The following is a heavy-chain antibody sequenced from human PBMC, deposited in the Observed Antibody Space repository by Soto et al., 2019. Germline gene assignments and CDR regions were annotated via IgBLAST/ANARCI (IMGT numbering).Heavy chain of an antibody. V-gene: IGHV4-59*02. CDR2: IYYSGNT. Sequence: SETLSLTCTVSGGTVSSHYWSWIRQPPGKGLEWIGYIYYSGNTNYNPSLKSRVTISLDRSKNQFSLKLNSVTAADTAVYYCATAAASFDYWGQGTLVNVSS. D-gene: IGHD6-25*01. CDR3: ATAAASFDY. CDR1: GGTVSSHY. J-gene: IGHJ4*02.